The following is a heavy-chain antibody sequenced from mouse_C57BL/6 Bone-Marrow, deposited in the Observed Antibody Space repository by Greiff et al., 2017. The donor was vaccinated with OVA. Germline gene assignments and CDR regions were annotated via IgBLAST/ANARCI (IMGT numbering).Heavy chain of an antibody. CDR1: GYTFTSYW. CDR3: AREAWYFDV. Sequence: VQLQQPGAELVKPGASVKLSCKASGYTFTSYWMHWVKQRHGKGLEWIGMIPPNSGSNNYNEKVKSKATLTVDKSSSTAYMQLSSLTSEDSAVYYCAREAWYFDVWGTGTTVTVSS. CDR2: IPPNSGSN. J-gene: IGHJ1*03. V-gene: IGHV1-64*01.